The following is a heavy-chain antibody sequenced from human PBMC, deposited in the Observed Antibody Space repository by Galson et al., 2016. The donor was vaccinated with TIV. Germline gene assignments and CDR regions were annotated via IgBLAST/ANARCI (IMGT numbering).Heavy chain of an antibody. J-gene: IGHJ1*01. Sequence: SLRLSCAASGFAFSTYAMHWVRQAPGKGLEWVALISYYGSDKYYADSVKGRFTISRDNSKNTLYLHMNDLRGDDTAIYFCAKDALEWTVRGQLVNWGQGTRVTVSS. CDR2: ISYYGSDK. CDR3: AKDALEWTVRGQLVN. CDR1: GFAFSTYA. V-gene: IGHV3-30-3*01. D-gene: IGHD3-10*01.